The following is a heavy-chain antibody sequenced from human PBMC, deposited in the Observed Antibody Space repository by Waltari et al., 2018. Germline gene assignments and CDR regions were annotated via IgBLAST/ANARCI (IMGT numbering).Heavy chain of an antibody. Sequence: QVQLVQSGAEVKKPGSSVKVSCKASGGTFSSYAISWVRQAPGQGLEWMGGIIPIFGTANYAQKFQGRVTITTDESTSTAYMELSSLRSEDTAVYYCAKRAAIPGGDYYYYMDVWGKGTTVTVSS. CDR1: GGTFSSYA. CDR2: IIPIFGTA. V-gene: IGHV1-69*05. D-gene: IGHD2-2*01. J-gene: IGHJ6*03. CDR3: AKRAAIPGGDYYYYMDV.